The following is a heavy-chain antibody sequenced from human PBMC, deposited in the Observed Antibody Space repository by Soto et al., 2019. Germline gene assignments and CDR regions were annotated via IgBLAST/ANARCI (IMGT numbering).Heavy chain of an antibody. CDR2: ISYDGSNK. D-gene: IGHD6-6*01. J-gene: IGHJ4*02. V-gene: IGHV3-30*18. CDR1: GFTFSSYG. Sequence: QVQLVESGGGVVQPGRSLRLSCAASGFTFSSYGMHWVRQAPGKGLEWVAVISYDGSNKYYADSVKGRFTISRDNSKNTLYLQMNSLRAEDTAVYYCAKDANSSSSDYWGQGTLVTVSS. CDR3: AKDANSSSSDY.